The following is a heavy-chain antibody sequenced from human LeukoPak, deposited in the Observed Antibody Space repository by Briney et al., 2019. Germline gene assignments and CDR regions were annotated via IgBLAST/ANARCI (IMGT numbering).Heavy chain of an antibody. CDR3: AAWDESLRAFAV. CDR2: ICNGGDT. D-gene: IGHD1-26*01. J-gene: IGHJ3*01. CDR1: GDSMSGYC. Sequence: SETLSLTCTISGDSMSGYCWNWIRQSAGKGPQWIGYICNGGDTNNNPPLNSRVSISLDRSREEFFLNLNSMTAADTAVYYCAAWDESLRAFAVWGQGTRVTVSS. V-gene: IGHV4-59*03.